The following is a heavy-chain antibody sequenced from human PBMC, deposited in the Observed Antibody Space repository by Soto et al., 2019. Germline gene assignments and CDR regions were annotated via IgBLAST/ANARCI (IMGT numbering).Heavy chain of an antibody. D-gene: IGHD3-22*01. V-gene: IGHV3-30*18. CDR1: GFTFSSYG. CDR2: ISYDGSNK. Sequence: QVQLVESGGGVVQPGRSLRLSCAASGFTFSSYGMHWVRQAPGKGLEWVAVISYDGSNKYYADSVKGRFTISRDNSKNTVYLQMNSLRAEDTGVYYCAKDSHYYDSSGYADYWGQGTLVTVSS. J-gene: IGHJ4*02. CDR3: AKDSHYYDSSGYADY.